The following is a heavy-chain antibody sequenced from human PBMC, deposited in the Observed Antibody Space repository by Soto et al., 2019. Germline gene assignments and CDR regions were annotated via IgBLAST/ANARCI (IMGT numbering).Heavy chain of an antibody. CDR3: AKRASGGDFDY. CDR2: ISGSGDST. D-gene: IGHD3-16*01. CDR1: GFTFSSYA. Sequence: EVQLLESGGGLVQPGGSLRLSCAASGFTFSSYAMNWVRQAPGKGLEWVSVISGSGDSTYYADSVKGRFTISRDDSKSTLYLHMNSLRAEDAAVYYWAKRASGGDFDYWGQGTLVTVCS. J-gene: IGHJ4*02. V-gene: IGHV3-23*01.